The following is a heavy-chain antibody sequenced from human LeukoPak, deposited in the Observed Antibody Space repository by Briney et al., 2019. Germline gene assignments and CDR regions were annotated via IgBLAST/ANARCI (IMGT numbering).Heavy chain of an antibody. CDR1: GGTFSSYA. Sequence: SVKVSCKAAGGTFSSYAISWVRQAPGQGLEWMGGIIPIFGTANYAQKFQGRVTITADESTSTAYMELSSLRSEDTAVYYCASGWDTVTTFGVYWGQGTLVTVSS. D-gene: IGHD4-17*01. CDR2: IIPIFGTA. V-gene: IGHV1-69*01. J-gene: IGHJ4*02. CDR3: ASGWDTVTTFGVY.